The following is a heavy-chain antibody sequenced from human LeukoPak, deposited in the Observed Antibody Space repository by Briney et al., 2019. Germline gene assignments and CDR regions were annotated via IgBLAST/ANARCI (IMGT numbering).Heavy chain of an antibody. J-gene: IGHJ2*01. D-gene: IGHD1-26*01. V-gene: IGHV3-23*01. CDR1: GFTFSNYA. CDR3: AKDRTVGASYWYFDL. CDR2: ISSSADST. Sequence: PGGSLRLSCAASGFTFSNYAMSWVRQAPGKGLVWVSAISSSADSTYYADSVKGRFTISRDSSKNTLFLHMNTLRAEDTAIYYCAKDRTVGASYWYFDLWGRGTLVTVSS.